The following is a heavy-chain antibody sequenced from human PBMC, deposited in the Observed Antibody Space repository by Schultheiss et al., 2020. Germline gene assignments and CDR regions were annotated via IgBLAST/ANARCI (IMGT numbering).Heavy chain of an antibody. CDR3: ARETVTTSPDV. Sequence: SQTLSLTCTVSGGSISSSSYYWGWIRQPPGKGLEWIGSIYYSGSTYYNPSLKSRVTISVDTSKNQFSLKLSSVTAADTAVYYCARETVTTSPDVWGQGTTVTVSS. V-gene: IGHV4-39*07. J-gene: IGHJ6*02. CDR1: GGSISSSSYY. D-gene: IGHD4-17*01. CDR2: IYYSGST.